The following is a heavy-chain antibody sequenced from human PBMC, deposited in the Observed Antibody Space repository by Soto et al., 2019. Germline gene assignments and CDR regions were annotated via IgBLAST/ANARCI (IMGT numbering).Heavy chain of an antibody. CDR2: IKQDGSEK. J-gene: IGHJ6*02. V-gene: IGHV3-7*03. CDR3: ARDLGVVVAATNYYYYGMDV. CDR1: GFTFSSYW. Sequence: EVQLVESGGGLVQPGGSLRLSCAASGFTFSSYWMSWVRQAPGKGLEWVANIKQDGSEKYYVDSVKGRFTISRDNAKNSLYLQMNSLRAEDTAVYYCARDLGVVVAATNYYYYGMDVCGQGTTVTVSS. D-gene: IGHD2-15*01.